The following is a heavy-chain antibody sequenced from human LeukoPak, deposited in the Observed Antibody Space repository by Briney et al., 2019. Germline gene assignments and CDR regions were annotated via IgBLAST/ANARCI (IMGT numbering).Heavy chain of an antibody. D-gene: IGHD3-22*01. Sequence: GGSLRLSCAASGFTFSSYGMHWVRQAPGKGLEWVSYISSSSTIYYADSVKGRFTISRDNAKNSLYLQMNSLRAEDTAVYYCASWYGSSGLGFDYWGQGTLVTVSS. J-gene: IGHJ4*02. V-gene: IGHV3-48*01. CDR2: ISSSSTI. CDR1: GFTFSSYG. CDR3: ASWYGSSGLGFDY.